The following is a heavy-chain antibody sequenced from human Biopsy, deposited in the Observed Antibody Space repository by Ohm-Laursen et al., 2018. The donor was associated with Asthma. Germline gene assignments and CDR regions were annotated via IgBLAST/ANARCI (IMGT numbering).Heavy chain of an antibody. CDR3: ARLADCSGGACYSYGWFDP. CDR1: GGSIRSHD. J-gene: IGHJ5*02. D-gene: IGHD2-15*01. V-gene: IGHV4-59*11. Sequence: GTLSLTCTVSGGSIRSHDWTWIRMPPGKGLEYIGDVSHTGSTNYNPSLKSRVTMSLDTSKSQFSLRLTSVTPADTAVYYCARLADCSGGACYSYGWFDPWGQGTRVTVSS. CDR2: VSHTGST.